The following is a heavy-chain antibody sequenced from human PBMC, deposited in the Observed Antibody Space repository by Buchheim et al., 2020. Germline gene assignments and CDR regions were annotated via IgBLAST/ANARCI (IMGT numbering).Heavy chain of an antibody. J-gene: IGHJ6*02. V-gene: IGHV3-23*01. CDR3: AKAQNYYYYNGMDV. CDR1: GITFSSYA. Sequence: EVQLLESGGNLVQPGGSLRLSCAASGITFSSYAMSWVRQAPGKGLEWVSAISGSGGSTFYADSLKGRFTISRDNSKNTLYLQMNSLRAEDTAVYYCAKAQNYYYYNGMDVWGQGTT. CDR2: ISGSGGST.